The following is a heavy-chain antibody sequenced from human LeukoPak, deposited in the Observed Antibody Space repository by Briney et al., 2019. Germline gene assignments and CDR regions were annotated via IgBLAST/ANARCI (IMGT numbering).Heavy chain of an antibody. CDR1: EFTFSNYV. Sequence: GGSLRLSCAASEFTFSNYVMNWVRQAPGKGLEWVASINHNGNVNYYVDSVKGRFTISRDNAKNSLYLQMSNLRAEDTAVYFCARGGGLDVWGQGATVTVSS. D-gene: IGHD3-16*01. CDR3: ARGGGLDV. CDR2: INHNGNVN. V-gene: IGHV3-7*03. J-gene: IGHJ6*02.